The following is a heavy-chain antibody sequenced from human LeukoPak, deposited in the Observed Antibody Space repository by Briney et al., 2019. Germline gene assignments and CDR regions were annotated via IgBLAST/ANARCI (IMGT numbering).Heavy chain of an antibody. Sequence: SETLSLTCTVSGGSISSGDYYWSWIRQPPGKGLEWIGYIYYSGSTYYNPSLKSRVTISVDTSKNQFSLKLSSVTAADTAVYYCARGSLNWNLPIHSDAFDIRGQGTMVTVSS. CDR3: ARGSLNWNLPIHSDAFDI. CDR1: GGSISSGDYY. D-gene: IGHD1-7*01. CDR2: IYYSGST. V-gene: IGHV4-30-4*01. J-gene: IGHJ3*02.